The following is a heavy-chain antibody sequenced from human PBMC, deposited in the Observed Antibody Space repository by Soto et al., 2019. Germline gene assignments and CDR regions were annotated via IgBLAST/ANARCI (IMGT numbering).Heavy chain of an antibody. CDR1: GYSFTKYH. D-gene: IGHD1-1*01. Sequence: QVQLVQSGAEVKKPGASVKVSCKASGYSFTKYHVHWVRQAPGQGLAWMGWINPGSGDTNQAQKFQGRVTMTGDTSRTTTYMELNSLTSDDTAVYYCARVAGHKNARFDTWGQGALVTVSS. V-gene: IGHV1-2*02. J-gene: IGHJ4*02. CDR3: ARVAGHKNARFDT. CDR2: INPGSGDT.